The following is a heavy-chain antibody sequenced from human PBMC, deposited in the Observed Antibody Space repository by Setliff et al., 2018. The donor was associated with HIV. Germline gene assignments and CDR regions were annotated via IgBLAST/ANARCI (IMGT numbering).Heavy chain of an antibody. V-gene: IGHV3-23*01. J-gene: IGHJ5*02. CDR1: GFTFSSYA. Sequence: GGSLRLSCAASGFTFSSYAMSWVRQAPGKGLEWVSAISGSGGSTYYADSVRGRFTISRDNSKNTLYLQMNSLRAEDTAVYYCARDNGRYFDRGWFDPWGQGALVTVSS. CDR2: ISGSGGST. D-gene: IGHD3-9*01. CDR3: ARDNGRYFDRGWFDP.